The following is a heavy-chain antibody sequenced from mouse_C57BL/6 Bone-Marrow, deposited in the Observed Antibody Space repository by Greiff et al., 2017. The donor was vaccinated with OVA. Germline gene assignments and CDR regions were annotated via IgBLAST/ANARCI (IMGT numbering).Heavy chain of an antibody. CDR1: GFSLTSYG. J-gene: IGHJ1*03. CDR2: IWSGGST. Sequence: QVQLQQSGPGLVQPSQSLSITCTVSGFSLTSYGVHWVRQSPGKGLEWLGVIWSGGSTDYNAAFISRLSISKDNSKSQVFFKMNSLQADDTAIYYCARKSGIYYYGSSNWYFDVWGTGTTVTVSS. CDR3: ARKSGIYYYGSSNWYFDV. V-gene: IGHV2-2*01. D-gene: IGHD1-1*01.